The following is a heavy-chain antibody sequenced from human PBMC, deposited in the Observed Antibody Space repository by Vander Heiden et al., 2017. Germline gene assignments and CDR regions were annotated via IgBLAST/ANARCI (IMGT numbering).Heavy chain of an antibody. V-gene: IGHV3-11*01. Sequence: QVQLVESGGGLGTPGGSLTLSGAASGFTFSKHYMNWFRQAPGKGPEWVQCITTESDVFYADSVKGRFTISRDNAKNSLYLQMNSRRVEDTAVYYCTRDPDTSNKIDYWGQGTLVTVSP. CDR1: GFTFSKHY. CDR3: TRDPDTSNKIDY. J-gene: IGHJ4*02. CDR2: ITTESDV. D-gene: IGHD2-2*01.